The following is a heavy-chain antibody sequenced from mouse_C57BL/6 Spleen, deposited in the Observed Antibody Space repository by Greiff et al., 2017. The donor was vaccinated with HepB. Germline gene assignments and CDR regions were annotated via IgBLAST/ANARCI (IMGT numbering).Heavy chain of an antibody. CDR2: IDPSDSET. CDR1: GYTFTSYW. V-gene: IGHV1-52*01. Sequence: QQSCKASGYTFTSYWMHWVKQRPIQGLEWIGNIDPSDSETHYNQKFKDKATLTVDKSSSTAYMQLSSLTSEDSAVYYCARDYGSSYAMDYWAQGTSVTVSS. CDR3: ARDYGSSYAMDY. J-gene: IGHJ4*01. D-gene: IGHD1-1*01.